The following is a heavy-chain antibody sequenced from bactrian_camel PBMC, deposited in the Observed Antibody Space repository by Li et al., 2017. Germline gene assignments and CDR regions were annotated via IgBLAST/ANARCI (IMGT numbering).Heavy chain of an antibody. V-gene: IGHV3-3*01. CDR3: AAAGGGCWDKVDGSSRMFRY. D-gene: IGHD6*01. Sequence: VQLVESGGGSVQAGGSLTLSCTASGAGYSSKCVGWFRQVPGKERDVVAAIYTSSGSTYYTDSVKGRFAFSQDNTNNTVFLQMNSLKPEDTAMYICAAAGGGCWDKVDGSSRMFRYWGQGTQVTVS. J-gene: IGHJ6*01. CDR2: IYTSSGST. CDR1: GAGYSSKC.